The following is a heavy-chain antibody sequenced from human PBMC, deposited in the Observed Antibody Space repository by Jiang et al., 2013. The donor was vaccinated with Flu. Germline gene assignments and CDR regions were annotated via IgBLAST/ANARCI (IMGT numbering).Heavy chain of an antibody. J-gene: IGHJ4*02. CDR1: GFTFNTYV. CDR2: ISASATDT. CDR3: ARGRRLGRPIPPPLRTPY. V-gene: IGHV3-23*04. Sequence: VQLVESGGGLVQPGGSLRLSCAASGFTFNTYVMNWVRRARGKGMEWVSSISASATDTYYADSVKGRFTISRDNAKNTLYLHMNSLRAEDTAVYFCARGRRLGRPIPPPLRTPYWGQGVLVTVSS. D-gene: IGHD1-14*01.